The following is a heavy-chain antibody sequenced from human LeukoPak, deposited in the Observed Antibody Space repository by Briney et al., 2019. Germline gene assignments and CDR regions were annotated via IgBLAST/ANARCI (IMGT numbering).Heavy chain of an antibody. J-gene: IGHJ6*02. CDR1: GFTFSSYG. V-gene: IGHV3-30*18. CDR2: ISYDGSNK. D-gene: IGHD4-23*01. CDR3: ANAIDYGGNWGMDV. Sequence: GGSLRLSCAASGFTFSSYGMYWVRQAPGKGLEWVAVISYDGSNKYYANSVKGRYTISRDNSKNTLYLQMNSLRAEDTAVYYCANAIDYGGNWGMDVWGQGTTVTVSS.